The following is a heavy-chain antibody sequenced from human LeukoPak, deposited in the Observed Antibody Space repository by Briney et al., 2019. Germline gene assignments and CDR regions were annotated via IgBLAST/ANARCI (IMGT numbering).Heavy chain of an antibody. D-gene: IGHD6-6*01. CDR2: IDYGGST. CDR1: GGSISSYY. CDR3: ARDSSSSRYYNYGMDV. V-gene: IGHV4-59*01. J-gene: IGHJ6*02. Sequence: SETLSHTCTVSGGSISSYYWSWIRQPPGKGLEWIGYIDYGGSTNYNPSLKSRVTISVDTSKNQFSLKLSSVTAADTAVYYCARDSSSSRYYNYGMDVWGQGTTITVSS.